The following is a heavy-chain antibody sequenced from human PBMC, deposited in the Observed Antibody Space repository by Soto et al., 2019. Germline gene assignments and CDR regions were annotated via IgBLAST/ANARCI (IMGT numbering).Heavy chain of an antibody. V-gene: IGHV6-1*01. Sequence: PSQTLSLTCAISGDSVSSNSAAWNWIRQSPSRGLEWLGRTYYRSKWYNDYAVSVKSRITINPDKSKNQFSLKLSSLTAADTAVYYCARLEGLATISYYFDFWGQGTLVTVSS. CDR1: GDSVSSNSAA. D-gene: IGHD3-9*01. CDR2: TYYRSKWYN. J-gene: IGHJ4*02. CDR3: ARLEGLATISYYFDF.